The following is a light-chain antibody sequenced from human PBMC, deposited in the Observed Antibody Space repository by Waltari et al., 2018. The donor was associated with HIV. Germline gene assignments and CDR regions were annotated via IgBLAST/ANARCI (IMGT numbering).Light chain of an antibody. Sequence: QSALTQPRSVSGSPGQSVTISCTGTASDIGYFDYVSWYQQYPGKAPKVIIYEVFQQPSGVPDRFTASKSGITASLTISGLQDEDEADYYCCSYAGTYTYVFGSGTKVTVL. CDR3: CSYAGTYTYV. V-gene: IGLV2-11*01. J-gene: IGLJ1*01. CDR2: EVF. CDR1: ASDIGYFDY.